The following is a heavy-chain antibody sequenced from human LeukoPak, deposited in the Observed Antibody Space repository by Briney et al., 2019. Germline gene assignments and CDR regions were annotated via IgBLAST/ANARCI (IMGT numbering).Heavy chain of an antibody. J-gene: IGHJ5*02. Sequence: GDSLKFSCKASGYSFTSYWIGWLRQIQGKGLEWMAIIYPGDSATRYSPSFQGQVTISADTSISTFYRKWTGLKASATAIYYCSIQMSESWGEGTLVTVSS. CDR2: IYPGDSAT. CDR1: GYSFTSYW. V-gene: IGHV5-51*01. D-gene: IGHD3-3*01. CDR3: SIQMSES.